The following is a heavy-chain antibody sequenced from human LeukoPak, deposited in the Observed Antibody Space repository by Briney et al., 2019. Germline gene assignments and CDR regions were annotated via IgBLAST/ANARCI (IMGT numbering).Heavy chain of an antibody. V-gene: IGHV3-15*01. CDR3: TTVHGGNPYHYYYYYYMDV. CDR1: GFTFSNAW. J-gene: IGHJ6*03. D-gene: IGHD4-23*01. CDR2: IKSKTDGGTT. Sequence: GGSLRLSCAASGFTFSNAWMSWVRQAPGKGLEWVGRIKSKTDGGTTDYAAPVKGRFTISRDDSKNTLYLQMNSLKTEDTAVYYCTTVHGGNPYHYYYYYYMDVWGKGTTVTVSS.